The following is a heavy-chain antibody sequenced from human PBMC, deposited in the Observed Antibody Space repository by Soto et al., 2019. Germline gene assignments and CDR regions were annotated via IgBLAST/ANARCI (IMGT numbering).Heavy chain of an antibody. CDR1: GGSVSGGDYY. J-gene: IGHJ6*02. D-gene: IGHD3-10*01. V-gene: IGHV4-61*08. CDR2: IFYTGST. Sequence: QVQLQESGPGLVKPSETLSLTCTVSGGSVSGGDYYWNWIRQPPGKGLEWIAYIFYTGSTNYNPSLKRRVTISVDTSRKQFSLRLSSVTAADTAVYYCARARYYGSGSGYGLDVWGQGTTVTVSS. CDR3: ARARYYGSGSGYGLDV.